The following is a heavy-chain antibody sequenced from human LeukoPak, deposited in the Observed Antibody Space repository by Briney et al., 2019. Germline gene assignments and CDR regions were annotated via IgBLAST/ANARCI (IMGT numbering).Heavy chain of an antibody. CDR1: GFTFSSYG. J-gene: IGHJ4*02. CDR3: ATLEPGIAVAGTEAPDY. D-gene: IGHD6-19*01. V-gene: IGHV3-33*08. Sequence: GGSLRLSCAASGFTFSSYGMHWVRQAPGKGLEWVAVIWYDGSNKYYADSVKGRFTISRDNSKNTLYLQMNSLRAEDTAVYYCATLEPGIAVAGTEAPDYWGQGTLVTVSS. CDR2: IWYDGSNK.